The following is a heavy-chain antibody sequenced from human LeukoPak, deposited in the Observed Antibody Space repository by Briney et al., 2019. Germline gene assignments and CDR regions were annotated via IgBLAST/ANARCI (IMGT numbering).Heavy chain of an antibody. Sequence: ASVKVSCKASGYTFTSYGISWVRQAPGQGLEWMGWISAYNGNTNYAQKLQGRVTMTIDTSTSTAYMELRSLRSDDTAVYYCARAHQGPTYYDILTGYVSDYWGQGTLVTVFS. V-gene: IGHV1-18*01. D-gene: IGHD3-9*01. CDR2: ISAYNGNT. J-gene: IGHJ4*02. CDR3: ARAHQGPTYYDILTGYVSDY. CDR1: GYTFTSYG.